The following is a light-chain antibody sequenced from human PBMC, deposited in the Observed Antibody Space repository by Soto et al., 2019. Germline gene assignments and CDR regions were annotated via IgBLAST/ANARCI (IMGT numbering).Light chain of an antibody. Sequence: DIQMTQSPSSLSASVGDRVIITCRASQTINNYVHRYQQKPGKAPNLLIYATSTLQRGVPSRFSGSGSGTDFTLTISSLLPEDFATYYCQQSYNSPITFGGGTKVELK. J-gene: IGKJ4*01. CDR2: ATS. V-gene: IGKV1-39*01. CDR1: QTINNY. CDR3: QQSYNSPIT.